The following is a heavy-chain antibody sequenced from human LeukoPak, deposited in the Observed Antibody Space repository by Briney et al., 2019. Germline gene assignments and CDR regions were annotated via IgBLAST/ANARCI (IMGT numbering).Heavy chain of an antibody. J-gene: IGHJ4*02. V-gene: IGHV3-30-3*01. CDR1: EFTFSNYA. CDR2: ISYDGNTI. D-gene: IGHD7-27*01. Sequence: GGSLRLSCAASEFTFSNYALHWVRQAPGKGLQWVAVISYDGNTIHYADSVKGRFIISRDNAKNTLFLQMNRLRAEDTAVYYCVLGMRNDYFDYWGQGTLVTVSS. CDR3: VLGMRNDYFDY.